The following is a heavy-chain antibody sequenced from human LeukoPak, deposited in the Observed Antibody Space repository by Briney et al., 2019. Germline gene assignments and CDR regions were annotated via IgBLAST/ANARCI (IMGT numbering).Heavy chain of an antibody. V-gene: IGHV3-21*01. D-gene: IGHD4-11*01. CDR1: GFTFSTYT. Sequence: GGSLRLSCAASGFTFSTYTINWVRQAPGKGLEWVSSISSSSSYIYYADSVKGRFTISRDNARNSLLLQMNSLRAEDTAVYYCARGTPTTRDFDYWGQGTLVTVSS. CDR2: ISSSSSYI. CDR3: ARGTPTTRDFDY. J-gene: IGHJ4*02.